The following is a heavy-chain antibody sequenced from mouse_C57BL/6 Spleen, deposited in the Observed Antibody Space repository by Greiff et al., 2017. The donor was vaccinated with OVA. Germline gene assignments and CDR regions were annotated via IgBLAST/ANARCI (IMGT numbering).Heavy chain of an antibody. D-gene: IGHD2-5*01. Sequence: VKVVESGPGLVAPSQSLSITCTVSGFSLTSYAISWVRQPPGKGLEWLGVIWTGGGTNYNSALKSRLSISKDNSKSQVFLKMNSLQTDDTARYYCARMTGYYSNYWYFDVWGTGTTVTVSS. CDR1: GFSLTSYA. CDR2: IWTGGGT. J-gene: IGHJ1*03. V-gene: IGHV2-9-1*01. CDR3: ARMTGYYSNYWYFDV.